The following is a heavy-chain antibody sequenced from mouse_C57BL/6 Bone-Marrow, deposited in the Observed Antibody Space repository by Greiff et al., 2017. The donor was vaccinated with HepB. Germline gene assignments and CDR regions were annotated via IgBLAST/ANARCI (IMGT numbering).Heavy chain of an antibody. V-gene: IGHV5-17*01. CDR3: ARVGDYDVYWYFDV. J-gene: IGHJ1*03. CDR2: ISSGSSTI. D-gene: IGHD2-4*01. CDR1: GFTFSDYG. Sequence: EVKLVESGGGLVKPGGSLKLSCAASGFTFSDYGMHWVRQAPEKGLEWVAYISSGSSTIYYADTVKGRFTISRANAKNTLFLQMTSLRSEDTAMYYCARVGDYDVYWYFDVWGTGTTVTVSS.